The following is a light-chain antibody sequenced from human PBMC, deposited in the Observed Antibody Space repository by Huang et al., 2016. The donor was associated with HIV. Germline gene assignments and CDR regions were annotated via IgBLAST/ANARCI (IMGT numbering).Light chain of an antibody. CDR3: QQYGSSWT. CDR1: QSITDNF. Sequence: IVLTQSPGILSLSPGERATLSCRAAQSITDNFVAWYQQRPGQAPRLLVFGATCRAMDIAERVSGSGAGRDFTLTISNLEAEDFAVYYCQQYGSSWTFGPGTKVEVK. CDR2: GAT. V-gene: IGKV3-20*01. J-gene: IGKJ1*01.